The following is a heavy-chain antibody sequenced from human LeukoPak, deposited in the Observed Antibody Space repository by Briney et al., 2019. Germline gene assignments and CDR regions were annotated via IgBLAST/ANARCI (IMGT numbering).Heavy chain of an antibody. D-gene: IGHD3-9*01. CDR2: INPNSGGT. J-gene: IGHJ4*02. V-gene: IGHV1-2*02. CDR3: ARGPKRRYFDWLLRAAFDY. Sequence: ASVKVSCKASGYTFTGYYMHWVRQAPGQGLEWMGWINPNSGGTNYAQKFQGGVTMTRDTSISTAYMELSRLRSDDTAVYYCARGPKRRYFDWLLRAAFDYWGQGTLVTVSS. CDR1: GYTFTGYY.